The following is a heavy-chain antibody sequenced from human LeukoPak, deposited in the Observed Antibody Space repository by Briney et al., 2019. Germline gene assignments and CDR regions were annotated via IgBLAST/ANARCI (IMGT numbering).Heavy chain of an antibody. V-gene: IGHV4-38-2*01. CDR1: GYSISSGYY. CDR2: IYHSGST. D-gene: IGHD2-15*01. J-gene: IGHJ3*02. CDR3: ASGDMWATYAFGI. Sequence: PSETLSLTCAVSGYSISSGYYWGWIRQPPGKGLEWIGSIYHSGSTYYNPSLKSRVTISVDTSKNQFSLKLSSVTAADTAVYYCASGDMWATYAFGIWGQGTMVTVSS.